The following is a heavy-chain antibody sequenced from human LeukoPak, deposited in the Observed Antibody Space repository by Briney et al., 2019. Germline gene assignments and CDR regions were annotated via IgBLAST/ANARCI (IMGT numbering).Heavy chain of an antibody. CDR2: IYYSGST. V-gene: IGHV4-39*07. CDR3: ARDVYDFWSGRNNWFDP. Sequence: SETLSLTCTVSGGSISSSSYYWGWIRQPPGKGLEWIGSIYYSGSTYYNPSLKSRVTISVDTSKNQFSLKLSSVTAADTAVYYCARDVYDFWSGRNNWFDPWGQGTLVTVSS. CDR1: GGSISSSSYY. J-gene: IGHJ5*02. D-gene: IGHD3-3*01.